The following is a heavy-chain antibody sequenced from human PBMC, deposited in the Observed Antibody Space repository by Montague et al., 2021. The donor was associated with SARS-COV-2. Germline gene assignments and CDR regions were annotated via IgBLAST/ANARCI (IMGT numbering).Heavy chain of an antibody. CDR1: GFTFNRHA. CDR3: AKSVAEASAGVTWFDP. CDR2: ISGGGRSI. Sequence: FLRLSCAASGFTFNRHAIVWLRQAPGKGLEWVSSISGGGRSIYYAESVKGRSSVSRDNSNSTVYMHMNSLRDEDTAVYYCAKSVAEASAGVTWFDPWGQGTLVTVSS. V-gene: IGHV3-23*01. D-gene: IGHD2-21*01. J-gene: IGHJ5*02.